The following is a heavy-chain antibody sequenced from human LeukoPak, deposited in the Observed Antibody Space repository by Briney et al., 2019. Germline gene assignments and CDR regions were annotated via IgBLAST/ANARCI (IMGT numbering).Heavy chain of an antibody. CDR2: INPNSGGT. V-gene: IGHV1-2*02. D-gene: IGHD3-10*01. CDR1: GYTFTGYY. J-gene: IGHJ5*02. CDR3: ARESRARSVWFDP. Sequence: GASVKASCKASGYTFTGYYMHWVRQAPGQGLEWMGWINPNSGGTNYAQKFQGRVTMTRDTSISTAYMELSRLRSDDTAVYYCARESRARSVWFDPWGQGTLVTVSS.